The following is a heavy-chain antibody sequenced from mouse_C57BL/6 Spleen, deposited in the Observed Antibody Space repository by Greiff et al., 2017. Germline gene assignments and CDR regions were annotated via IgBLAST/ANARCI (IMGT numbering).Heavy chain of an antibody. J-gene: IGHJ2*01. CDR3: TRELTVFDY. CDR2: IYWDDDK. D-gene: IGHD4-1*01. V-gene: IGHV8-12*01. Sequence: QVTLKVSGPGLLQSSQTLSLTCSFSGFSLSPSGMGVSWIRQPSGKGLEWLGHIYWDDDKRYNPSLTSRLTISKDTSRNQVFLKITSVDTADTATYYCTRELTVFDYWGQGTTLTVSS. CDR1: GFSLSPSGMG.